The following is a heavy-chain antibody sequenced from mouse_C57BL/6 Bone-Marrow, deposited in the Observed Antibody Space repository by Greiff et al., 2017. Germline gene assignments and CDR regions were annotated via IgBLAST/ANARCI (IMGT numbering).Heavy chain of an antibody. CDR2: INPSNGGT. Sequence: QVQLQQSGTELVKPGASVKLSCKASGYTFTSYWMHWVKQRPGQGLEWIGNINPSNGGTNYNEKFKSKATLTVDKSSSTAYMQLSSLTSEDSAVYYCASISIYYYGSYYFDYWGQGTTLTVSS. CDR3: ASISIYYYGSYYFDY. V-gene: IGHV1-53*01. D-gene: IGHD1-1*01. CDR1: GYTFTSYW. J-gene: IGHJ2*01.